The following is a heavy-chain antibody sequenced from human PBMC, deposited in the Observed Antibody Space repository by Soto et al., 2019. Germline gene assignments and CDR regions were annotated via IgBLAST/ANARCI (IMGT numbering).Heavy chain of an antibody. CDR2: IYYSGST. V-gene: IGHV4-30-4*01. Sequence: QVQLQESGPGLVRPSQTLSLTCTVSGGSISSGDYFWNWIRQPPGKGLEWIGYIYYSGSTYYSPSLKCRDTIPIDTSKHLFSLRLRSVNAADTAVYYLARVTAQQRRLIISYGMDVWGQGITVTVSS. D-gene: IGHD6-13*01. CDR3: ARVTAQQRRLIISYGMDV. CDR1: GGSISSGDYF. J-gene: IGHJ6*02.